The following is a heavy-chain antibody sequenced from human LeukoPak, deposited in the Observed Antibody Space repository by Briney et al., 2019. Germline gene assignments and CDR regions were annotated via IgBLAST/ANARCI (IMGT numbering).Heavy chain of an antibody. CDR3: AKDIWPPDGGDS. D-gene: IGHD3-10*01. CDR2: ISAHTGDT. V-gene: IGHV1-18*01. Sequence: ASVKVSCKASGYTFTNYGIRWVWQAPGQGLEWMGWISAHTGDTKFAQKFQGRVTMTTDTSTTTAYMELKSLRSDDTAVYYCAKDIWPPDGGDSWGQGTLVTVSS. CDR1: GYTFTNYG. J-gene: IGHJ4*02.